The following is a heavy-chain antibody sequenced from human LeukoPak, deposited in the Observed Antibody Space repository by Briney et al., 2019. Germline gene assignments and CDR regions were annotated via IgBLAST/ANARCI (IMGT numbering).Heavy chain of an antibody. Sequence: GRCLRLARAASGFTFSIHAINWVRHPPGKWRELVSVIGKRGANPHYADSVTGRFSISRDNSKNTLFLQMNSLRAEDTAVYFCAKDRGFYGSATYYFDYWGQGTMVTVSS. J-gene: IGHJ4*02. V-gene: IGHV3-23*01. CDR3: AKDRGFYGSATYYFDY. CDR2: IGKRGANP. D-gene: IGHD3-10*01. CDR1: GFTFSIHA.